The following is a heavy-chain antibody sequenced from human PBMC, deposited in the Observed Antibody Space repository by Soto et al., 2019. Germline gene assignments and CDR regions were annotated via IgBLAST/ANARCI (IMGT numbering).Heavy chain of an antibody. V-gene: IGHV3-30*03. D-gene: IGHD4-4*01. CDR1: GFIFTSFG. J-gene: IGHJ4*02. CDR3: ARDCLEMATVAPAVS. CDR2: ISYDGIDE. Sequence: QVQLVESGGGVVQPGTSLKLSCATSGFIFTSFGMHWLRQAPGKGLEWVAVISYDGIDENYADSVKGRFAISRDKSKSTVYLLLNTLRVADPAVYYCARDCLEMATVAPAVSWAQGALVTVSS.